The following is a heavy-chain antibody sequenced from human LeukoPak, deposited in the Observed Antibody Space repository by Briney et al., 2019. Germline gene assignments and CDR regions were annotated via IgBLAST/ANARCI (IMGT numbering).Heavy chain of an antibody. CDR2: ISYDGSNK. CDR3: ARDLQRIAAYYFDY. D-gene: IGHD6-25*01. CDR1: GFTFSSYG. Sequence: PGRSLRLSCAASGFTFSSYGMHWVRQAPGKGLEWVAVISYDGSNKYYADSVKGRFTISRDNSKNTMYLQTNSLRAEDTAVYYCARDLQRIAAYYFDYWGQGTLVTVSS. J-gene: IGHJ4*02. V-gene: IGHV3-30*03.